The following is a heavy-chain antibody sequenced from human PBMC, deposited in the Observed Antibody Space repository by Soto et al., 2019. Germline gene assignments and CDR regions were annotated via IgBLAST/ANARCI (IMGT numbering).Heavy chain of an antibody. V-gene: IGHV4-34*01. CDR2: INHSGST. CDR3: ATSPQNLYYYYYGMDV. CDR1: GGSFSGYY. Sequence: PSETLSLTCAVYGGSFSGYYWSWIRQPPGKGLEWIGEINHSGSTNYNPSLKSRVTISVDTSKNQFSLKLSSVTAADTAVYYCATSPQNLYYYYYGMDVWGQGTTVNRLL. J-gene: IGHJ6*02.